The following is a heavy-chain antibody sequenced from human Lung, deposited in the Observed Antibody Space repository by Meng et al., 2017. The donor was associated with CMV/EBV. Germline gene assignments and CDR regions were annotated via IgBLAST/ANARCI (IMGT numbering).Heavy chain of an antibody. J-gene: IGHJ4*02. CDR2: IYHSGST. V-gene: IGHV4-4*02. CDR1: GGSIRSSNW. D-gene: IGHD6-19*01. CDR3: ARVGQWLPIDY. Sequence: QVHLRGSGPGMVKPSGTLSLTCAVCGGSIRSSNWWGWVRQPPGKGLEWIGEIYHSGSTNYNPYLKSRVTISVDKSKNQFSLNLSSVTAADTAVYYCARVGQWLPIDYWGQGALVTVSS.